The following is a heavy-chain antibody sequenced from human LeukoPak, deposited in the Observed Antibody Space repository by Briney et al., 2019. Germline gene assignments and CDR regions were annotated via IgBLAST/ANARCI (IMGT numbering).Heavy chain of an antibody. CDR2: TYYRSKWSS. J-gene: IGHJ4*02. D-gene: IGHD2-15*01. CDR3: ARGAKYCSGGTCYSRNFDF. Sequence: SQTLSLTCAISGDSVSNNSAAWNWIRQSPSRGLEWLGWTYYRSKWSSASGVSVKGRVTIDPDTSKNQFSLPLISVTSDDTAVYYCARGAKYCSGGTCYSRNFDFWGQGTLVTVSS. V-gene: IGHV6-1*01. CDR1: GDSVSNNSAA.